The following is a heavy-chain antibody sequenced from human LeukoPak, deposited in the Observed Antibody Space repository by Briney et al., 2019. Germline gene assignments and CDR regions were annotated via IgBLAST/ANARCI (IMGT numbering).Heavy chain of an antibody. CDR2: ISSSSSYI. D-gene: IGHD2-2*01. J-gene: IGHJ4*02. Sequence: GGSLRLSCAASGFTFSSYSMNWVRQAPGKGLEWVSSISSSSSYIYYADSVKGRFTISRDNAKNLLYLQMNSLRAEDTAVYYCARWGSSTTDFDYWGQGTLVTVSS. CDR3: ARWGSSTTDFDY. V-gene: IGHV3-21*01. CDR1: GFTFSSYS.